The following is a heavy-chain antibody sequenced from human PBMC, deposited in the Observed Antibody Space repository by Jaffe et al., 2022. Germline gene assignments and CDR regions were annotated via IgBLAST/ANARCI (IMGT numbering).Heavy chain of an antibody. CDR2: MNPNSGNT. V-gene: IGHV1-8*01. Sequence: QVQLVQSGAEVKKPGASVKVSCKASGYTFTSYDINWVRQATGQGLEWMGWMNPNSGNTGYAQKFQGRVTMTRNTSISTAYMELSSLRSEDTAVYYCASRTPAGADDAFDIWGQGTMVTVSS. D-gene: IGHD1-26*01. CDR1: GYTFTSYD. CDR3: ASRTPAGADDAFDI. J-gene: IGHJ3*02.